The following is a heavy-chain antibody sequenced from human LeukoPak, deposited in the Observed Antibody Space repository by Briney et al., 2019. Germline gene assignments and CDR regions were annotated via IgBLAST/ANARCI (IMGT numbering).Heavy chain of an antibody. Sequence: ASVKVSCKASGYTFTGYYIHWVRQAPGQGLEWMGWINPNTGGTNYAQEFQGRVTMTNDTSISTAYMELSRLESDDTAVYYCARGGWLHYWGQGTLATVSS. CDR3: ARGGWLHY. CDR2: INPNTGGT. V-gene: IGHV1-2*02. CDR1: GYTFTGYY. D-gene: IGHD5-12*01. J-gene: IGHJ4*02.